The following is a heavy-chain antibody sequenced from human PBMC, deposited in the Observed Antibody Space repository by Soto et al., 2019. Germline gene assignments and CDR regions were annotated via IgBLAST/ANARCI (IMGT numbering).Heavy chain of an antibody. CDR1: GGSCSGYY. V-gene: IGHV4-34*01. J-gene: IGHJ6*03. D-gene: IGHD3-10*01. Sequence: QVQLQQWGAGLLKPSETLSLTCALYGGSCSGYYWSWIRQPPGKGLEWIGEIGHSGSTNYNPSLKSRVTISLDTSKAQFSLRLSAVTAADTAVYYCARGPYGSGIRSPYYNYYMDVWGKGTTVTVSS. CDR2: IGHSGST. CDR3: ARGPYGSGIRSPYYNYYMDV.